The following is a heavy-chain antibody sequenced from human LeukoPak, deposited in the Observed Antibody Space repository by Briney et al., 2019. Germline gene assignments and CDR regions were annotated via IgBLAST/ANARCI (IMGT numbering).Heavy chain of an antibody. CDR1: GFTFSSSA. V-gene: IGHV3-23*01. CDR2: ISNNGGYT. D-gene: IGHD3-22*01. J-gene: IGHJ3*02. CDR3: ARDRGDSSGPGAFDI. Sequence: HTGGSLRLSCAASGFTFSSSAMSWVRQAPGKGLEWVSAISNNGGYTYYADSVQGRFTISRDNSKSTLCLQMNSLRAEDTAVYYCARDRGDSSGPGAFDIWGQGTMVTVSS.